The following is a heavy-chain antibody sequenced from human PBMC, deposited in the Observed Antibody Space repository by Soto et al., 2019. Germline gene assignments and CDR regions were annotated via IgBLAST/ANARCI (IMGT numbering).Heavy chain of an antibody. V-gene: IGHV3-21*01. CDR2: ISSSSSYI. D-gene: IGHD3-10*01. Sequence: GGSLRLSCAASGFTFSSYSMNWVRQAPGKGLEWVSSISSSSSYIYYADSVKGRFTISRDNAKNSLYLQMNSLGAEDTAVYYCARMALRGVMTHIFDYWGQGTLVTVSS. CDR3: ARMALRGVMTHIFDY. CDR1: GFTFSSYS. J-gene: IGHJ4*02.